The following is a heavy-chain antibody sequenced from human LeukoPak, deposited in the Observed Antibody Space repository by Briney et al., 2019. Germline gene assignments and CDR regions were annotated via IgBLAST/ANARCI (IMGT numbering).Heavy chain of an antibody. V-gene: IGHV3-53*01. CDR2: IYSGGST. J-gene: IGHJ4*02. CDR1: GFTVSSNY. Sequence: PGGSLRLSCAAPGFTVSSNYLSWVRQAPGKGLEWVSIIYSGGSTYYADSVKGRFTISRDNSKNTLYLQMNSLRAEDTAVYYCAKGDGWQPYDYWGQGTLVTVSS. CDR3: AKGDGWQPYDY. D-gene: IGHD6-19*01.